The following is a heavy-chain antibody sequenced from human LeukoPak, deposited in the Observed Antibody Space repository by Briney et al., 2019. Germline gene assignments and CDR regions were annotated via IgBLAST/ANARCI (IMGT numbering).Heavy chain of an antibody. CDR1: GFTFDDYA. J-gene: IGHJ4*02. CDR2: ISWNSGSI. CDR3: ARKDSSPRTFDY. V-gene: IGHV3-9*01. Sequence: GRSLRLSCAASGFTFDDYAMHWVRQAPGKGLEWVSGISWNSGSIGYADSVKGRFTISRDNAKNSLYLQMNSLRAEDTAVYYCARKDSSPRTFDYWGQGTLVTVSS. D-gene: IGHD2-15*01.